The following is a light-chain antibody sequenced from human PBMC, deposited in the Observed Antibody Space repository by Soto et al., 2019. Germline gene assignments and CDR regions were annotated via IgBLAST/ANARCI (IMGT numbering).Light chain of an antibody. CDR2: DAS. CDR3: QQFNSYPT. Sequence: AIPLTQSPSSLSASVGDRVTITCRASQGISSAFAWYQQKPGKAPKLLIYDASSLESGVPSRFSGSGSGTDFTLTISSLQPEDFATYYCQQFNSYPTFGQGTRLEIK. CDR1: QGISSA. J-gene: IGKJ5*01. V-gene: IGKV1-13*02.